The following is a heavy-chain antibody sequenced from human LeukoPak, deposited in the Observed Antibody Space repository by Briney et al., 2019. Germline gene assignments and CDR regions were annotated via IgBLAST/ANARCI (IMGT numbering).Heavy chain of an antibody. CDR2: IIPIFGTA. CDR3: ASSITMVRGVIITGSWDY. Sequence: ASVKVSCKASGGTFSNYAIIWVRQAPGQGLEWMGGIIPIFGTANYAQKFQGRVTITADESTSTAYMELSSLRSEDTAVYYCASSITMVRGVIITGSWDYWGQGTLVTVSS. J-gene: IGHJ4*02. D-gene: IGHD3-10*01. V-gene: IGHV1-69*01. CDR1: GGTFSNYA.